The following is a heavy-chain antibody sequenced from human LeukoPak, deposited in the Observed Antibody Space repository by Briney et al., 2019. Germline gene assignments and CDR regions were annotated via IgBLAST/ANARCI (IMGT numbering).Heavy chain of an antibody. D-gene: IGHD3-3*01. CDR3: ARGVRSGDFWSGHYYYYGMDV. CDR1: GGSISSYY. J-gene: IGHJ6*02. CDR2: IYYSGST. Sequence: SETLSLTCTVSGGSISSYYWSWIRQPPGKGLEWIGYIYYSGSTNYNPSLKSRVTISVDTSKNQFSLKLSSVTAADTAVYYCARGVRSGDFWSGHYYYYGMDVWGQGTTVTVSS. V-gene: IGHV4-59*01.